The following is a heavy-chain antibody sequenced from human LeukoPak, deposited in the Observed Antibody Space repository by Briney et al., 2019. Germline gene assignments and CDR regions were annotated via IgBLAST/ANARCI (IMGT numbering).Heavy chain of an antibody. CDR3: AREEAWSSSSLGGFDP. CDR1: GVSCSGYY. J-gene: IGHJ5*02. CDR2: INHSGST. Sequence: PSDTLSLTCAVYGVSCSGYYWSWIPQPPGKGLEWMGEINHSGSTNYNPSLKSRVTISVDTSKNQFSLKLSSVTAADTAVYYCAREEAWSSSSLGGFDPWGQGTLVTVSS. D-gene: IGHD6-6*01. V-gene: IGHV4-34*01.